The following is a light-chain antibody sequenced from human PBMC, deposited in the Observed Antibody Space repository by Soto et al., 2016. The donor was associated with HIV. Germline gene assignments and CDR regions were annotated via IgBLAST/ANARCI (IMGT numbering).Light chain of an antibody. J-gene: IGLJ1*01. Sequence: SYELTQPPSVSVAPGKTAGITCGGNNIGNKSVHWYQQKSGQAPVLVVYDDNDRPSGIPERFSGSNSGNTATLTISRVEAGDEADYYCQVWDKSSDHPGVFGTGTKVTVL. V-gene: IGLV3-21*03. CDR3: QVWDKSSDHPGV. CDR2: DDN. CDR1: NIGNKS.